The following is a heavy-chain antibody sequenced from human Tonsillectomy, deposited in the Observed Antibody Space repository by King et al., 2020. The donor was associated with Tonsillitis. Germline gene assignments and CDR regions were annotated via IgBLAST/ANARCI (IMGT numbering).Heavy chain of an antibody. CDR3: VRARIGSYSWDY. CDR2: VRNRGRSYST. J-gene: IGHJ4*02. CDR1: GFTFSDHY. V-gene: IGHV3-72*01. D-gene: IGHD1-26*01. Sequence: VQLVESGGGLVQPGGSLRLSCAASGFTFSDHYMDWVRQAPGKGLEWVGRVRNRGRSYSTEYAASVKGRFTISRDDSKNSLFLQMSSLKTEDTALYYCVRARIGSYSWDYWGQGTLVTVSS.